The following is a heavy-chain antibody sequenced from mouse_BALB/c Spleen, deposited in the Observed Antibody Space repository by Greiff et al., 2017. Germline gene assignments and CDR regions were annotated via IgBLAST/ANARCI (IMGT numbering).Heavy chain of an antibody. CDR2: ISSGGSYT. CDR1: GFTFSSYG. CDR3: ARHGGNYPFDY. V-gene: IGHV5-6*01. J-gene: IGHJ2*01. D-gene: IGHD2-1*01. Sequence: EVQGVESGGDLVKPGGSLKLSCAASGFTFSSYGMSWVRQTPDKRLEWVATISSGGSYTYYPDSVKGRFTISRDNAKNTLYLQMSSLKSEDTAMYYCARHGGNYPFDYWGQGTTLTVSS.